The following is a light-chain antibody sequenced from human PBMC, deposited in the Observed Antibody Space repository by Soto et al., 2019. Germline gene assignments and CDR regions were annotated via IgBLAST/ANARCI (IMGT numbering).Light chain of an antibody. CDR2: DSS. V-gene: IGKV3-11*01. CDR3: QQRSNGPAYT. J-gene: IGKJ2*01. CDR1: QSISSV. Sequence: EIVLTQSPATLSFSPGERTTLSCRASQSISSVLAWYQQKPGQAPRLLIYDSSNRATGIPARFSGSGSGTDFTLTISSLEPEDFAVYYCQQRSNGPAYTFGQGTKLEIK.